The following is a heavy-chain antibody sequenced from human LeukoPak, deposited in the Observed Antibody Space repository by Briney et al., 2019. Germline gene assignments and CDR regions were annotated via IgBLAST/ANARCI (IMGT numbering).Heavy chain of an antibody. D-gene: IGHD6-19*01. V-gene: IGHV1-8*01. CDR3: ARGRQWLTPLDF. CDR2: MNPKSGNT. Sequence: ASVKVSCKASGYTSSTYDINWVRQAAGHGLEWMGWMNPKSGNTGFARNFQGRVTLTRDASITTAYMQLNNLRSDDTAVYFCARGRQWLTPLDFWGQGTLITVSS. CDR1: GYTSSTYD. J-gene: IGHJ4*02.